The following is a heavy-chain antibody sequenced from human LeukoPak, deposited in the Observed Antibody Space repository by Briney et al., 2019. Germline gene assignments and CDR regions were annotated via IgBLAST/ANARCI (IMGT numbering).Heavy chain of an antibody. Sequence: PGGSLRLSCAASGFTFSSYGMHWVRQAPGKGLEWVAFIRYDGSNKYYADSVKGRFTISRDNSKNTLYLQMNSLRAEDTAVYYCAKDLYDILTGPFDYWGQGTLVTVSS. J-gene: IGHJ4*02. D-gene: IGHD3-9*01. CDR1: GFTFSSYG. CDR3: AKDLYDILTGPFDY. V-gene: IGHV3-30*02. CDR2: IRYDGSNK.